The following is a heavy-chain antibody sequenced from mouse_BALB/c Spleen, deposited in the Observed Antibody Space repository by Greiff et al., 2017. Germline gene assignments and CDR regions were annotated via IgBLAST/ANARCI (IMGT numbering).Heavy chain of an antibody. CDR3: ARRDYYGRYCDD. D-gene: IGHD1-1*01. J-gene: IGHJ2*01. CDR2: ISSGGSYT. Sequence: EVKLVESGGGLVKPGGSLKLSCAASGFTFSSYAMSWVRQTPEKRLEWVATISSGGSYTYYPDSVKGRFTISRDNAKNTLYLQMSSLRSEDTAMYYCARRDYYGRYCDDWGQGTTLTVSS. V-gene: IGHV5-9-3*01. CDR1: GFTFSSYA.